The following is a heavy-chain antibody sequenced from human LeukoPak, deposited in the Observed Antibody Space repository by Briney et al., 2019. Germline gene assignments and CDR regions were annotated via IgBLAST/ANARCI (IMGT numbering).Heavy chain of an antibody. J-gene: IGHJ6*03. V-gene: IGHV1-8*01. CDR1: GYTFTSYD. Sequence: AASVKASCKASGYTFTSYDINWVRQATGQGLEWMGWMNPNSGNTGYAQKFQGRVTMTRNTSISTAYMELSSLRSEDTAVYYCARGLLAVAGTYYYYYMDVWGKGTTVTISS. D-gene: IGHD6-19*01. CDR3: ARGLLAVAGTYYYYYMDV. CDR2: MNPNSGNT.